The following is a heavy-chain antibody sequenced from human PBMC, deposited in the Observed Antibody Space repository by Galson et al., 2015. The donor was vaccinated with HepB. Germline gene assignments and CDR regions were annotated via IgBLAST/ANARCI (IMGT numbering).Heavy chain of an antibody. CDR1: GGTFSSYA. CDR2: IIPIFGTA. Sequence: SVKVSCKASGGTFSSYAISWVRQAPGQGLEWMGGIIPIFGTANYAQKFQGRVTITADESTSTAYMELSSLRAEDTAVYYCVKEMWGEDSDGDAFDIWGQGTMVTVSS. CDR3: VKEMWGEDSDGDAFDI. D-gene: IGHD3-10*01. J-gene: IGHJ3*02. V-gene: IGHV1-69*13.